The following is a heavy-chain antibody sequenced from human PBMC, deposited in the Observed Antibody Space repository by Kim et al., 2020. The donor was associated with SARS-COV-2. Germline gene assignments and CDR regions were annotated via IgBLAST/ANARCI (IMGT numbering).Heavy chain of an antibody. D-gene: IGHD1-26*01. CDR3: ARGGPLSGSRYDY. J-gene: IGHJ4*02. V-gene: IGHV5-51*01. Sequence: SPSFQGQVTISADKSISTAYLQWSSLKASDTAMYYCARGGPLSGSRYDYWGQGTLVTVSS.